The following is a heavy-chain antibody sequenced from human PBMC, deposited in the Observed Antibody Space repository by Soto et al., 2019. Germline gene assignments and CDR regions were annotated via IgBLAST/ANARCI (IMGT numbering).Heavy chain of an antibody. Sequence: SCPTLVNPTQTLTLTCTFSGFSLSTSGVGVGWIRQPPGKALEWLALIYWDGDKRYSPSLKSRLTITKDTSKNQVVLTMTNMDPVDTATYYCAHSTYYYDSSGYYQDYYYYGMDVWGQGT. V-gene: IGHV2-5*02. J-gene: IGHJ6*02. CDR2: IYWDGDK. CDR3: AHSTYYYDSSGYYQDYYYYGMDV. CDR1: GFSLSTSGVG. D-gene: IGHD3-22*01.